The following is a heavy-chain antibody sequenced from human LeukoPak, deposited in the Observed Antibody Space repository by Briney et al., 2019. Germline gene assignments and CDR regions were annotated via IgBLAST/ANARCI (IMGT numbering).Heavy chain of an antibody. V-gene: IGHV3-53*01. CDR2: SYSGGST. CDR1: GFTVSSNY. D-gene: IGHD6-19*01. CDR3: ARLAPGIAVTGTAFDI. Sequence: PGGSLRLSCAASGFTVSSNYMSWVRQAPGKGLEWVSVSYSGGSTYYADSVKGRFTISRDNSKNTLYLQMNSLRAEDTAVYYCARLAPGIAVTGTAFDIWGHGTMVTVSS. J-gene: IGHJ3*02.